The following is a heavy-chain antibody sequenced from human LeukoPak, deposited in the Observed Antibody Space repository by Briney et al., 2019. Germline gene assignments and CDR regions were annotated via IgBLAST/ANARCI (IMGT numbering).Heavy chain of an antibody. D-gene: IGHD3-3*02. Sequence: ASVKVSCKASGYIFLGFGMSWVRQAPGQGLEWMGWISTYNGDTKYAQEFQGRVTMATGTSTSTAYLELRSLRSEDTAVYYCARDHKPAFFDTIGCPLFHSWGEGNLVTVSS. CDR2: ISTYNGDT. CDR3: ARDHKPAFFDTIGCPLFHS. J-gene: IGHJ5*01. V-gene: IGHV1-18*01. CDR1: GYIFLGFG.